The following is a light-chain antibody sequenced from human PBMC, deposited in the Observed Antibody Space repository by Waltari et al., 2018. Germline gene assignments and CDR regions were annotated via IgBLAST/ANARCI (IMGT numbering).Light chain of an antibody. CDR1: SSDVGGYNF. Sequence: QSALTQPPSASGSPGQSVTISCTGTSSDVGGYNFVSWYQQHPGKAPKLMIYEVSKRPSGVPDRFSGSKSGNTASLTVSGLQPEDEAEYYCSSYAGNHVVFGGGTKLTVL. CDR3: SSYAGNHVV. J-gene: IGLJ2*01. CDR2: EVS. V-gene: IGLV2-8*01.